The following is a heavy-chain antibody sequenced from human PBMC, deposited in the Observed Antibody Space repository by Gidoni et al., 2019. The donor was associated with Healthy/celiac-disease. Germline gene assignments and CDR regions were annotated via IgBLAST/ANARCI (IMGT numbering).Heavy chain of an antibody. D-gene: IGHD1-26*01. V-gene: IGHV3-13*01. CDR2: IGTAGDT. CDR3: ARTPSSGSDGMDV. Sequence: EVQLVESGGGLVQPGGSLRLSCAASGFTFSSYDMHWVRQATGKGLECVSAIGTAGDTYYPGSVKGRFTISRENAKNSLYLQMNSLRAGDTAVYYCARTPSSGSDGMDVWGQGTTVTVSS. CDR1: GFTFSSYD. J-gene: IGHJ6*02.